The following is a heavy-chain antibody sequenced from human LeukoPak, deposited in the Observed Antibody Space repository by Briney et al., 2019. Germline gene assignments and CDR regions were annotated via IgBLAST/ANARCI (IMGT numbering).Heavy chain of an antibody. CDR1: GGSIISDSYY. Sequence: SETLSLTCTVSGGSIISDSYYWAWIRQPPGKGLEWIGSAYYNGETYFNPSLKSRVTISVDTSKSQFSLKLTSVTAADTAIYFCARDSRYDSSGHAPWGQGSLVTVSS. D-gene: IGHD3-22*01. V-gene: IGHV4-39*07. J-gene: IGHJ5*02. CDR3: ARDSRYDSSGHAP. CDR2: AYYNGET.